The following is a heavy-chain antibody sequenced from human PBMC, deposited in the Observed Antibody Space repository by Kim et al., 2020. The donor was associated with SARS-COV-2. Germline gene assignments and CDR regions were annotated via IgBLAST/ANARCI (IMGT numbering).Heavy chain of an antibody. CDR3: ASDGKLDYNFWTGFRAGGLFDY. V-gene: IGHV3-33*01. Sequence: GGSLRLSCAAYRFNFRSYGMHWVRQAPGKGLEWVAVIWYDGSHTSYADSVKGRFTISRDNSKDILYLQMNSLRAEDTAVYYCASDGKLDYNFWTGFRAGGLFDYWGQGTLVTVSS. J-gene: IGHJ4*02. CDR1: RFNFRSYG. CDR2: IWYDGSHT. D-gene: IGHD3-3*01.